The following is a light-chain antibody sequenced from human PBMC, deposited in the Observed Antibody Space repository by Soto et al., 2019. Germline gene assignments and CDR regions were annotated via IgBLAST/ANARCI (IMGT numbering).Light chain of an antibody. CDR1: QTIGAN. Sequence: DIQMTQSPSSLSASVGDRVTITCRASQTIGANLNWYRQKLGKAPTLLIYDASTLQSGVPSRFSGLGSGTDFAITITSLQPDDSATYYCQQSYTPVYTFGQGTKVEIK. J-gene: IGKJ2*01. CDR2: DAS. V-gene: IGKV1-39*01. CDR3: QQSYTPVYT.